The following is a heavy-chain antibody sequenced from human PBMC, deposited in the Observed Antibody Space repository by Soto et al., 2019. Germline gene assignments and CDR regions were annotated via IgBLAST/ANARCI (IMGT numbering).Heavy chain of an antibody. D-gene: IGHD2-15*01. CDR2: IDPRSGNT. V-gene: IGHV1-46*01. CDR3: ARELPHTNYFDY. CDR1: GYTFTTYY. J-gene: IGHJ4*02. Sequence: ASVKVSCKASGYTFTTYYMQWMRQAPGQGPEWLAMIDPRSGNTNYAQNIQDRVTVTRDTSTNTVYLELSSLRSEDTALYYCARELPHTNYFDYWGQGTQVNVSS.